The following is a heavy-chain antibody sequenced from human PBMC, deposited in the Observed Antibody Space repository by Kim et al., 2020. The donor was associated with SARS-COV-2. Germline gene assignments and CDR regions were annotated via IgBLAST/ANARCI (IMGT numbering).Heavy chain of an antibody. D-gene: IGHD3-22*01. V-gene: IGHV3-9*01. Sequence: ADSVKGRFTISRDNAKNSLYLQMNSLRAEDTALYYCAKDRYYDTVGDFDLWGRGTLVTVSS. CDR3: AKDRYYDTVGDFDL. J-gene: IGHJ2*01.